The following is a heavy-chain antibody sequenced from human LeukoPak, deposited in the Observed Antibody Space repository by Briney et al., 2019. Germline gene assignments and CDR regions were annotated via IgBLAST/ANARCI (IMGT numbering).Heavy chain of an antibody. J-gene: IGHJ6*03. Sequence: PSETLSLTCTVSGGSISSYYWSWIRQPPGKGLEWLGYIYHSGSTNYNPSLKSRVSISVDTSKNQFSLKLSSVTAADTAVYYCARYHIAVAGTVTSYGFYYYYYMDVWGKGTTVTVSS. CDR2: IYHSGST. CDR1: GGSISSYY. CDR3: ARYHIAVAGTVTSYGFYYYYYMDV. V-gene: IGHV4-59*01. D-gene: IGHD6-19*01.